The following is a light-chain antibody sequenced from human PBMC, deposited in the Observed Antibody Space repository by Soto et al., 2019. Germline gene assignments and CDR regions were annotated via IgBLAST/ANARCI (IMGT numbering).Light chain of an antibody. CDR1: QNISSW. V-gene: IGKV1-5*03. J-gene: IGKJ2*01. Sequence: DIQMTQSPSTLSASVGDRVTITCRASQNISSWLAWYQQKPRKAPELLIYRASILEGGVPSRFSGGGSGTEFTLTISSLQPDDSATYYCQQYHTYSKTFGQGTKLEIK. CDR2: RAS. CDR3: QQYHTYSKT.